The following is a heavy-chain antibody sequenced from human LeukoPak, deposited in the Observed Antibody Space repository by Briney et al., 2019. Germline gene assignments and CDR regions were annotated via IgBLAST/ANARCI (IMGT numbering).Heavy chain of an antibody. CDR2: IIPIFGTA. D-gene: IGHD4-23*01. CDR3: ARVRVVTLQYYYYGMDV. J-gene: IGHJ6*02. V-gene: IGHV1-69*13. CDR1: GGTLSSYA. Sequence: GASVKVSCKASGGTLSSYAISWVRQAPGQGLEWMGGIIPIFGTANYAQKFQGRITITADESTSTAYMELSSLRSEDTAVYYCARVRVVTLQYYYYGMDVWGQGTTVTVSS.